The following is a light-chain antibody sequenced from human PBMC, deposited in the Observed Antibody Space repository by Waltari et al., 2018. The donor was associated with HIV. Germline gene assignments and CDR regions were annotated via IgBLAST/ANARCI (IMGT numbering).Light chain of an antibody. CDR3: QAWDSSTDYV. CDR2: QDS. Sequence: SYELTQTPSGSVSPGQTASINCSGDTLGDKYACWYQQKPGQSPVLVIYQDSKRPSSIPERFSGSNSGNTATLTISGTQAMDEADYYCQAWDSSTDYVFGTGTKVTVL. CDR1: TLGDKY. J-gene: IGLJ1*01. V-gene: IGLV3-1*01.